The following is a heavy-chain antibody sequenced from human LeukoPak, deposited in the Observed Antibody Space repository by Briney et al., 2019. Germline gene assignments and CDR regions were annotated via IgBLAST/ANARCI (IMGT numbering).Heavy chain of an antibody. D-gene: IGHD2-2*01. J-gene: IGHJ4*02. Sequence: SETLSLTCTVSGGSISSYYWSWIRQPPGEGLEWIGYIYYSGSTNYNPSLKSRVTISVDTSKDQFSLKLSSVTAADTAVYYCARVAGYDSFDYWGQGTLVTVSS. V-gene: IGHV4-59*01. CDR1: GGSISSYY. CDR2: IYYSGST. CDR3: ARVAGYDSFDY.